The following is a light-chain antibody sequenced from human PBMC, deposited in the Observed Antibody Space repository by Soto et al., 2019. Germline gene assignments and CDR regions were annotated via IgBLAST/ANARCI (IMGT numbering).Light chain of an antibody. V-gene: IGKV1-9*01. Sequence: DIQLTQSPSLLSASVGDRVTITCRASQGISSYLAWYQQKPGKAPKLLIYAASILQSGVPSRFSGSGSGTEFTLTISSLQPEDYATEYCQQVNSYPPPFGPGTKVDIK. CDR3: QQVNSYPPP. J-gene: IGKJ3*01. CDR1: QGISSY. CDR2: AAS.